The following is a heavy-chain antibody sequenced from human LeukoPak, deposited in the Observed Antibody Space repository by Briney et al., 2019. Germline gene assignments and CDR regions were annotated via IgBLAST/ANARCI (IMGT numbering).Heavy chain of an antibody. D-gene: IGHD1-1*01. Sequence: GGSLRLSWAASSITFTKAWMNWVSQAPGKGLEWVARIVSETVGGRTDYAASVKGRFTISRDDSKSTLFLQMSSLKIEDTAVYYCATSITTPGAFDIWGQGVLVTVSS. CDR1: SITFTKAW. V-gene: IGHV3-15*07. CDR2: IVSETVGGRT. CDR3: ATSITTPGAFDI. J-gene: IGHJ4*02.